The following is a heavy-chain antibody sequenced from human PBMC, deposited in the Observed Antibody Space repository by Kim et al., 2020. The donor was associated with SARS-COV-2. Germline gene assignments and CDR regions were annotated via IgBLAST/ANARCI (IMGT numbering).Heavy chain of an antibody. CDR2: IWFDGNNK. Sequence: GSLRLSCAASGFTFSNYGMHWVRQAPGKGLEWVAVIWFDGNNKYYADSVKGRFTISRDNSKNMLYLQMNSLRADDTAVYYFARDEGDYYDSSGYDGMDV. D-gene: IGHD3-22*01. J-gene: IGHJ6*01. CDR1: GFTFSNYG. CDR3: ARDEGDYYDSSGYDGMDV. V-gene: IGHV3-33*01.